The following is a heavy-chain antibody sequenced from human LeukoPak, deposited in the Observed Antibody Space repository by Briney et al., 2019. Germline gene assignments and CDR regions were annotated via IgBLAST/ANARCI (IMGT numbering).Heavy chain of an antibody. CDR2: ISSSSSYI. CDR1: GFTFSSYS. CDR3: ARDTSVAPAAITFDY. Sequence: GGSLRLSCAASGFTFSSYSMNWVRQAPGKGLEWVSPISSSSSYIYYADSVKGRFTISRDNAKNSLYLQMNSLRAEDTAVYYCARDTSVAPAAITFDYWGQGTLVTVSS. V-gene: IGHV3-21*01. D-gene: IGHD2-2*02. J-gene: IGHJ4*02.